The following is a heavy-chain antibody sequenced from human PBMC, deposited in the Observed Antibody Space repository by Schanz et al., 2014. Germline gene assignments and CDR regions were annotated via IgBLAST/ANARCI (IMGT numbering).Heavy chain of an antibody. V-gene: IGHV4-28*01. D-gene: IGHD3-10*01. J-gene: IGHJ4*02. CDR3: ASFVPRGYYFDY. CDR1: GYSISRSNW. Sequence: QVQLQESGPGLVKPSDTLSLTCAVSGYSISRSNWWGWIRQPPGKGLERIGNIYSSGSTNYNPSLKSRVAISGDTSKNQFSLRLSSVTAADTAVYFCASFVPRGYYFDYWGQGTLVTVSS. CDR2: IYSSGST.